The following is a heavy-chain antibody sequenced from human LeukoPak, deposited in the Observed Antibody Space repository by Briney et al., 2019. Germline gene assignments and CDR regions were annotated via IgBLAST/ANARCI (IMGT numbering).Heavy chain of an antibody. D-gene: IGHD3-3*01. Sequence: PSQTLSLTCTVSGGSISSGSYYWRWIRQPAGKGLEWIGRIYTSGSTNYNPSLKSRVTISVDTSKNQFSLKLSSVTAADTAVYYCARGRRLRFLDVWGKGTTVTVSS. V-gene: IGHV4-61*02. CDR1: GGSISSGSYY. CDR3: ARGRRLRFLDV. J-gene: IGHJ6*04. CDR2: IYTSGST.